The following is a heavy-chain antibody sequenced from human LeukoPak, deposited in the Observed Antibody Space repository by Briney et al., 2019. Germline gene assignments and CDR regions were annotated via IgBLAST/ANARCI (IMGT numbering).Heavy chain of an antibody. CDR1: GYSFTSYD. V-gene: IGHV1-8*01. D-gene: IGHD6-19*01. Sequence: APVKVSCKASGYSFTSYDLSWVRQATGQGLEWMEWMNPNSGNTGYAQKFQGRVTMTRDISISTAYMELTSLTSEDTAIYYCARGLAVAGTGYWGQGTLVTVSS. CDR2: MNPNSGNT. CDR3: ARGLAVAGTGY. J-gene: IGHJ4*02.